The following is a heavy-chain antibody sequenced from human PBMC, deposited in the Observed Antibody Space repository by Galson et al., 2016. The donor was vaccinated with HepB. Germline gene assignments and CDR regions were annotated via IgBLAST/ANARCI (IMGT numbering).Heavy chain of an antibody. D-gene: IGHD3/OR15-3a*01. CDR1: GFDFRRYA. Sequence: SLRLSCAASGFDFRRYAMNWVRQAPGKGLEWVAVISYDGSNKYYADFLKGRFIISRENSKNTLYLQMNSLRADDTAVYYCAKDAAYDFWSGHEGNCRMDVWGQGTTVTVSS. J-gene: IGHJ6*02. CDR2: ISYDGSNK. CDR3: AKDAAYDFWSGHEGNCRMDV. V-gene: IGHV3-30*18.